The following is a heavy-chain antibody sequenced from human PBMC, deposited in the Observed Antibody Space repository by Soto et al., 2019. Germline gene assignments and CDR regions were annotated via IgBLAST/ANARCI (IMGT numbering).Heavy chain of an antibody. CDR1: GFTFSNYE. CDR3: ARLPTITGSAEWYCDL. CDR2: VISSDETT. Sequence: QLVESGGGLVQPGGSLRLSCAASGFTFSNYEMDWVRRAPVKGLEWVSSVISSDETTSYSESVRGRFTISRDNARNSLYLHMNSMRIEDKAVYDCARLPTITGSAEWYCDLWGRGTLVTVSS. V-gene: IGHV3-48*03. J-gene: IGHJ2*01. D-gene: IGHD1-20*01.